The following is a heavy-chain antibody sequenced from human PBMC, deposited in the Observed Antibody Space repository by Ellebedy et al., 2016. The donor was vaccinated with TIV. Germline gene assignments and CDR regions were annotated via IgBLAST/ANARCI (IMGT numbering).Heavy chain of an antibody. CDR3: ARSPGDYWFADYYYYGMDV. Sequence: AASVKVSCKASGYTFTSYGISWVRQAPGQGLEWMGWISAYNGNTNYAQKLQGRVTMTTDTSTSTAYMELRSLRSDDTAVYYCARSPGDYWFADYYYYGMDVWGQGTTVTVSS. D-gene: IGHD4-17*01. J-gene: IGHJ6*02. V-gene: IGHV1-18*01. CDR1: GYTFTSYG. CDR2: ISAYNGNT.